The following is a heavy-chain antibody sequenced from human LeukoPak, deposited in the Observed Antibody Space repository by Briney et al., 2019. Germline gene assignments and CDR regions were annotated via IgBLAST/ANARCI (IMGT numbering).Heavy chain of an antibody. D-gene: IGHD5-24*01. J-gene: IGHJ5*02. V-gene: IGHV4-61*02. CDR3: ARDSPRDGYNYYESNWFDP. Sequence: SQTLSLTCTVSGGSISSGSYYWSWIRQPPGKGLEWIGRIYTSGSTNYNPSLKSRVTISVDTSKNQFSLKLSSVTAADTAVYYCARDSPRDGYNYYESNWFDPWGQGTLVTVSS. CDR2: IYTSGST. CDR1: GGSISSGSYY.